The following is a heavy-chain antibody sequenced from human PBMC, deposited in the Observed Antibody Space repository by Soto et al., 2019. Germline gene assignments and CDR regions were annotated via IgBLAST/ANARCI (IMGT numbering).Heavy chain of an antibody. V-gene: IGHV3-11*06. CDR2: ISSSSSYT. Sequence: GGSLRLSCAASGFTFSDYYMSWIRQAPGKGLEWVSYISSSSSYTNYADSLKGRFTISRDNAKNSLYLQMNSLRAEDTAVYYCARDLYCSSTSCYAFDYWGQGTLVTVSS. J-gene: IGHJ4*02. D-gene: IGHD2-2*01. CDR3: ARDLYCSSTSCYAFDY. CDR1: GFTFSDYY.